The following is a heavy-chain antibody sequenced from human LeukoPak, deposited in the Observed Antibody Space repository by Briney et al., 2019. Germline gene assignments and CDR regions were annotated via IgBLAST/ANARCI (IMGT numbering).Heavy chain of an antibody. CDR1: GFTFSSYS. J-gene: IGHJ1*01. D-gene: IGHD6-13*01. CDR3: AKSGSYSSSWESSAEYFQH. V-gene: IGHV3-23*01. CDR2: ISGSGGST. Sequence: GGSLRLSCAASGFTFSSYSMNWVRQAPGKGLEWVSAISGSGGSTYYADSVKGRFTISRDNSKNTLYLQMNSLRAGDTAVYCCAKSGSYSSSWESSAEYFQHWGQGTLVTVSS.